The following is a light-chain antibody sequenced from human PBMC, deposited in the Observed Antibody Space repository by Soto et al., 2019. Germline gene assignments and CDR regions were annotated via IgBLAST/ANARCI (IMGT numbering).Light chain of an antibody. V-gene: IGLV2-14*01. CDR2: EVT. Sequence: QSALTQPASVSGSPGQSITISCTGTSGDIGSYNRVSWYQQHPGKAPKLIIYEVTDRPSGVSNRFSGSKSGNTASLTISGLQAEDEADYYCSSYTNINTRACVFGTRTKLTVL. J-gene: IGLJ1*01. CDR3: SSYTNINTRACV. CDR1: SGDIGSYNR.